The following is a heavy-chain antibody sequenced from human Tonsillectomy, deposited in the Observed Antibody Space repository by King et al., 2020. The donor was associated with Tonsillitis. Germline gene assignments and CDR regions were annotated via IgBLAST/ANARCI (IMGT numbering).Heavy chain of an antibody. Sequence: VQLVESGGGLIQPGDSLRLSCAASGFTVSSNYMSWVRQAPGKGLEWVSVIYSGGSTYYADSVKGRFTISRDSSKNMLYLQMNSLRAEDTAVYYCASGRFNWNDAEEHAYWGQGTLVTVSS. CDR1: GFTVSSNY. J-gene: IGHJ4*02. D-gene: IGHD1-20*01. V-gene: IGHV3-53*01. CDR2: IYSGGST. CDR3: ASGRFNWNDAEEHAY.